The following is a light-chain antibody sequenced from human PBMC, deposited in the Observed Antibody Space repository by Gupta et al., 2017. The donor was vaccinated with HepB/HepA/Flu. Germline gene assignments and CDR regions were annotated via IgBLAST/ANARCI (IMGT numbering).Light chain of an antibody. CDR2: KAS. CDR3: QQDNSYPWT. CDR1: QSISNW. J-gene: IGKJ1*01. V-gene: IGKV1-5*03. Sequence: DNQMTQSPSTLSASEGDRVTITCRASQSISNWLAWYQQKPGKAPKLLIYKASSLESGVPSRFSGSGYGTEFTLTISSLQPDDFATYYCQQDNSYPWTFGQGTKVEIK.